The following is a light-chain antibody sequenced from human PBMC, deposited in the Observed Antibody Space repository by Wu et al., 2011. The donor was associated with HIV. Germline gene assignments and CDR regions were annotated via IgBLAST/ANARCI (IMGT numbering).Light chain of an antibody. Sequence: EIVLTQSPATLSLSPGERATLSCRASQSVSSDLAWYQQKPGQAPRLLIYGASSGATGIPDRFSGSGSGTDFTLTISRLEPEDFAVYYCQQYGSSPYTFGQGTKLEIK. CDR3: QQYGSSPYT. CDR2: GAS. J-gene: IGKJ2*01. V-gene: IGKV3-20*01. CDR1: QSVSSD.